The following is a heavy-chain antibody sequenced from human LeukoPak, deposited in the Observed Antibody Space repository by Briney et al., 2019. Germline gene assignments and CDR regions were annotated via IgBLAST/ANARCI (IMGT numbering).Heavy chain of an antibody. Sequence: PGGSLRLSCVASGFTFSEAWRSWVRQAPGKGLEWVGRLKSKNSGETTDYAAPVQGGFTISRADSKNTLYLVMNSLKDEATAVYYCTELGANLLGYWGQGTLVTVSS. J-gene: IGHJ4*02. CDR3: TELGANLLGY. CDR1: GFTFSEAW. V-gene: IGHV3-15*01. CDR2: LKSKNSGETT. D-gene: IGHD1-26*01.